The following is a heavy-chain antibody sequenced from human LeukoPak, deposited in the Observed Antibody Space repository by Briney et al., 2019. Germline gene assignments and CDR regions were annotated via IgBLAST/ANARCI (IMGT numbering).Heavy chain of an antibody. D-gene: IGHD4-17*01. CDR1: GFTFSDYY. Sequence: GGSLRLSCAASGFTFSDYYMSWIRQAPGKGLEWVSYISSSGSTIYYADSVKGRFTISRDNAKNSLYLQMNSLRAEDTAVYYCAGHLDYGDYVLDVWGKGTTVTVSS. V-gene: IGHV3-11*04. CDR2: ISSSGSTI. J-gene: IGHJ6*04. CDR3: AGHLDYGDYVLDV.